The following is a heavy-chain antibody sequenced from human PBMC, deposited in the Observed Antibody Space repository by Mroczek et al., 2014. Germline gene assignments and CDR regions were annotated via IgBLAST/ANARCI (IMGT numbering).Heavy chain of an antibody. CDR1: GGSISSSNYY. CDR3: VVGVVNDDY. V-gene: IGHV4-39*01. D-gene: IGHD3-3*01. CDR2: IYFIGST. J-gene: IGHJ4*02. Sequence: QVQLQESGPGLVKPSETLSLTCTVSGGSISSSNYYWGWIRQPPGKGLEWIGNIYFIGSTYYNPSLKSRVTISVDTSKNQFSLKLSSVTAADTAVYYCVVGVVNDDYWGQGTLVTVSS.